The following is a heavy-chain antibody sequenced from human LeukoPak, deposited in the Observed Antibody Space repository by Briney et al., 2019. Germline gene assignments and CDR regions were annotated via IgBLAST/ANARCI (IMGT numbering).Heavy chain of an antibody. CDR2: IYPGDSDT. D-gene: IGHD3-3*01. Sequence: GESLKISCKGSGYTFTSYWIGWVRQMPGKGLEWMGIIYPGDSDTTYSPSFQGQVTISADKSISTAYLQWSSLKASDTAMYYCARHSSNDFWSGPSYYYYGMDVWGQGTTVTVSS. CDR1: GYTFTSYW. CDR3: ARHSSNDFWSGPSYYYYGMDV. J-gene: IGHJ6*02. V-gene: IGHV5-51*01.